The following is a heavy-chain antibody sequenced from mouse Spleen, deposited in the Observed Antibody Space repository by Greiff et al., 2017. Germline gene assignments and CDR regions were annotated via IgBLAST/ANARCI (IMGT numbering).Heavy chain of an antibody. CDR2: IYPSDSYT. V-gene: IGHV1-69*02. J-gene: IGHJ4*01. CDR3: TRNYGNYRYYAMDY. CDR1: GYTFTSYW. Sequence: QVQLQQPGAELVRPGASVKLSCKASGYTFTSYWINWVKQRPGQGLEWIGNIYPSDSYTNYNQKFKDKATLTVDKSSSTAYMQLSSPTSEDSAVYYCTRNYGNYRYYAMDYWGQGTSVTVSS. D-gene: IGHD2-1*01.